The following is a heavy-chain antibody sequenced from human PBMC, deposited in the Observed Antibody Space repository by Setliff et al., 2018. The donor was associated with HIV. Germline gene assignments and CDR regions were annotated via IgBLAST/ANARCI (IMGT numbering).Heavy chain of an antibody. CDR1: GDTFSSYA. Sequence: RASVKVSCKASGDTFSSYAISWVRQAPGQGLEWMGGIIPILGIANYAQKFQGRVTITADESTSTAYMELSSLRSEDTAVYYCARPWRPGSYSFDYWGQGTLVTVSS. V-gene: IGHV1-69*10. D-gene: IGHD3-10*01. CDR2: IIPILGIA. J-gene: IGHJ4*02. CDR3: ARPWRPGSYSFDY.